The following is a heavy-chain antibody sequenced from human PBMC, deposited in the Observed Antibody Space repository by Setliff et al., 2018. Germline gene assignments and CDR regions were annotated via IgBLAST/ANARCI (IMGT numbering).Heavy chain of an antibody. Sequence: GGSLRLSCAASGFTFSGSAMYWVRQASGKGLEWVGRIRSKSDSYATIYAASVRGRFTISRDDSKNTAYLQMNSLKTEDTAVYYCAAAPAGSGAPRDYWGQGTLVTVSS. CDR3: AAAPAGSGAPRDY. J-gene: IGHJ4*02. CDR2: IRSKSDSYAT. D-gene: IGHD6-13*01. CDR1: GFTFSGSA. V-gene: IGHV3-73*01.